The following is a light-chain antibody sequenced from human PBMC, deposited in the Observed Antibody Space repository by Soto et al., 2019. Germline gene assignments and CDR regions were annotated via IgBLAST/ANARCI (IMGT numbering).Light chain of an antibody. J-gene: IGKJ5*01. Sequence: DIQMTQSPSSLSASVGDRVTITCRASQGISTYLNWYQQKPGKAPKLLIYAASSLQSGVPSRFSGSESETDFTLTISSLQPEDFADYSCQHADSFPLITFGQGTRLEIK. CDR2: AAS. V-gene: IGKV1-39*01. CDR3: QHADSFPLIT. CDR1: QGISTY.